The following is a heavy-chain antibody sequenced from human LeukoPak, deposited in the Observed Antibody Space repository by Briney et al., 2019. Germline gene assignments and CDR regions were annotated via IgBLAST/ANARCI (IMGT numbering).Heavy chain of an antibody. CDR1: GDSVSSKNGA. CDR3: ARDLGTSGWYTFDF. J-gene: IGHJ1*01. V-gene: IGHV6-1*01. Sequence: SQTLSLTCAISGDSVSSKNGAWNWIRQSPSRGLEWLGRTYYRSKWYDEYADSVKGRVTISPDTSKNQFSLHVYYVTPEDRAVYYCARDLGTSGWYTFDFWGQGTLVTVSS. D-gene: IGHD6-19*01. CDR2: TYYRSKWYD.